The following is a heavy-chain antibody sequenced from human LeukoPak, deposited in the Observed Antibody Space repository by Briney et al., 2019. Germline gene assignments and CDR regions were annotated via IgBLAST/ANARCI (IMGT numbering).Heavy chain of an antibody. J-gene: IGHJ3*02. CDR2: IDSSSTSI. CDR3: AAGGFKYSFNI. Sequence: NSGGPLRLSCAASGFTFSSYSMNWVRQAPGRGLEWVSSIDSSSTSIYYADSVKGRFAISRDNAKNSLYLQMNSLRAEDMAVYYCAAGGFKYSFNIWGQGTMVSVSS. CDR1: GFTFSSYS. D-gene: IGHD2-15*01. V-gene: IGHV3-21*01.